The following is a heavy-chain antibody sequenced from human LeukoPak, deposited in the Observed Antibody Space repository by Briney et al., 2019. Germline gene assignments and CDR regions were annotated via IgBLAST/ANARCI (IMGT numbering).Heavy chain of an antibody. D-gene: IGHD2/OR15-2a*01. V-gene: IGHV3-53*05. J-gene: IGHJ4*02. Sequence: YMNSVKGRFTISRDNSKNTLFLQMDSLKSEDTARYYCARRMTFGGQGTLVTVSS. CDR3: ARRMTF.